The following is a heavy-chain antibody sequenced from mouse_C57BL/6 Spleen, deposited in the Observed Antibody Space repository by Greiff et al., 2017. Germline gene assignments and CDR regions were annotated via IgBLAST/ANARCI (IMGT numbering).Heavy chain of an antibody. D-gene: IGHD3-2*02. CDR2: ISYDGSN. CDR1: GYSITSGYY. V-gene: IGHV3-6*01. CDR3: ARDGSSGYGWFAY. Sequence: DVKLQESGPGLVKPSQSLSLTCSVTGYSITSGYYWNWIRQFPGNKLEWMGYISYDGSNNYNPSLKNRISITRDTSKNQCFLKLNSVTTEDTATYYCARDGSSGYGWFAYWGQGTLVTVSA. J-gene: IGHJ3*01.